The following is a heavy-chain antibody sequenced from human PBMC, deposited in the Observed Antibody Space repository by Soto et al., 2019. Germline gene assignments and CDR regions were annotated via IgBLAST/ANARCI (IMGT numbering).Heavy chain of an antibody. V-gene: IGHV1-46*01. J-gene: IGHJ4*02. CDR3: ASEACGGDCPLAY. D-gene: IGHD2-21*02. CDR2: INPSGGRT. CDR1: GYTFTSYY. Sequence: ASVKVSCKASGYTFTSYYMHWVRQAPGQGLEWMGIINPSGGRTSYAKKFQGRFPLPRDTSTRKVYLELSSLRFEDTAVYYCASEACGGDCPLAYGGRGPLVTFSS.